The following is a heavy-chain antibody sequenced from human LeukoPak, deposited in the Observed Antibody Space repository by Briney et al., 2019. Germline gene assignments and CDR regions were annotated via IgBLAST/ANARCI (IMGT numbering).Heavy chain of an antibody. J-gene: IGHJ3*02. D-gene: IGHD1-26*01. V-gene: IGHV3-21*01. Sequence: GGSLRLSCAASGFTFSSYSMNRVRQAPGKGLEWVSSISSSSSYIYYADSVKGRFTISRDNAKNSLYLQMNSLRAEDTAVYYCARENQWELPIARAFDIWGQGTMVTVSS. CDR3: ARENQWELPIARAFDI. CDR2: ISSSSSYI. CDR1: GFTFSSYS.